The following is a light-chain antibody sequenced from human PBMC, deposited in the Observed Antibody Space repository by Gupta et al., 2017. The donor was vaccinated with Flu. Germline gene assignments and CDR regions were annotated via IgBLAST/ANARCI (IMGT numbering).Light chain of an antibody. V-gene: IGLV1-47*01. Sequence: QSVLTQPPSALGTPGQRVTISSSGSSSNIGSNYVYWYQQLPVTAPKLLIYRNNQRPSGVPDRFSGSKSGTSASLAISGLRAEDDADYYCAAWDDSLSGWVFGGGTKLTVL. CDR3: AAWDDSLSGWV. J-gene: IGLJ3*02. CDR2: RNN. CDR1: SSNIGSNY.